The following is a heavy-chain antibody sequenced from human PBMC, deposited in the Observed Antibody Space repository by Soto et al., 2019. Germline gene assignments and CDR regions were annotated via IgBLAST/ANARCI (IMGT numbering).Heavy chain of an antibody. D-gene: IGHD3-3*01. CDR2: ISYTGGT. CDR3: ARDREYSFGLTYDI. J-gene: IGHJ3*02. V-gene: IGHV4-59*01. Sequence: PSETLSLTCTVSGGSISSFYWSWIRQPPGKGLEYIGYISYTGGTNYNPSLKSRVTISVDTSKNQFSLKLSSVTAADTAVYYCARDREYSFGLTYDIWGQGTMVTVSS. CDR1: GGSISSFY.